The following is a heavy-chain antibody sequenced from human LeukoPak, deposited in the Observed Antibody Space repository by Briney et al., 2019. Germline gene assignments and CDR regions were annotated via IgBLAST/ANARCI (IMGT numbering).Heavy chain of an antibody. J-gene: IGHJ4*02. CDR2: INHSGST. CDR3: ASNRYCSGGSCYPIGY. D-gene: IGHD2-15*01. CDR1: GYSISSGYY. V-gene: IGHV4-38-2*02. Sequence: SETLSLTCTVSGYSISSGYYWGWIRQPPGQGLEWIGEINHSGSTNYNPSLKSRVTISVDTSKNQFSLKLSSVTAADTAVYYCASNRYCSGGSCYPIGYWGQGTLVTVSS.